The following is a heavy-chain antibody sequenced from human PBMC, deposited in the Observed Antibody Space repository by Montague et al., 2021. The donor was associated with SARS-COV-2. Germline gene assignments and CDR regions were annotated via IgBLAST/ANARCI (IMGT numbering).Heavy chain of an antibody. CDR2: IYTTGSS. J-gene: IGHJ2*01. CDR1: VGSISDYY. V-gene: IGHV4-4*07. Sequence: SETLSLTCAVSVGSISDYYWCWIRQPAGKGLEWIGRIYTTGSSDYSPSLQSRVTMSVDTSKNQVSLRLMSVTAADTALYYCARERSYLYWYFDLWGRGTLVTVSS. CDR3: ARERSYLYWYFDL.